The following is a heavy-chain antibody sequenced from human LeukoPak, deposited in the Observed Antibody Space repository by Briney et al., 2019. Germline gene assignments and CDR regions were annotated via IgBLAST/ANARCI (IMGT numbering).Heavy chain of an antibody. CDR2: ISGSGGST. V-gene: IGHV3-23*01. Sequence: AGGSLRLSCAASGFTFSSYAMSWVRQAPGKGLEWVSAISGSGGSTYYADSVKGRFTISRDNSKNTLYLQMNSLRAEDTAVYYCAKVLDDYVWGSYSGYSDYWGQGTLVTVSS. D-gene: IGHD3-16*01. CDR1: GFTFSSYA. CDR3: AKVLDDYVWGSYSGYSDY. J-gene: IGHJ4*02.